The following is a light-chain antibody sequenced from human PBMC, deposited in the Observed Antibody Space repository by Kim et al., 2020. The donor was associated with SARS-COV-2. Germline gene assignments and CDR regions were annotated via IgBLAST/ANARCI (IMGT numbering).Light chain of an antibody. CDR3: AAWDDSVGGPV. CDR2: RNN. J-gene: IGLJ3*02. CDR1: SSNIGSNY. V-gene: IGLV1-47*01. Sequence: GQRVTISCSGSSSNIGSNYVFWYQQVPKTAPKLVIYRNNQRPSGVPDRFSASKSGTSASLAISGLRSEDETDFYCAAWDDSVGGPVFGGGTQLTVL.